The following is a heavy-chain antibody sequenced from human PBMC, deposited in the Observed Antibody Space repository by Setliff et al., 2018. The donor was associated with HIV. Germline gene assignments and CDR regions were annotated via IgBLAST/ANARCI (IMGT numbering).Heavy chain of an antibody. V-gene: IGHV4-39*07. CDR1: GGSIRTGAYY. CDR2: IYYDGRT. Sequence: SETLSLTCTVSGGSIRTGAYYWGWIRQPPGKGLEWIGSIYYDGRTFYKPSLKSRLTISVDTSKNQFSLSLNSVTAADTAVYFCAWGGAVSADFDSWGQGTLFTVSS. J-gene: IGHJ5*01. CDR3: AWGGAVSADFDS. D-gene: IGHD3-16*01.